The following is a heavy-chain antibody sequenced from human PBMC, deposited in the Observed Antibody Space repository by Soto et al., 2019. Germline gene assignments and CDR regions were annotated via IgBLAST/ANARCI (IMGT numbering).Heavy chain of an antibody. D-gene: IGHD3-16*02. V-gene: IGHV6-1*01. CDR1: GDSVSNNSAA. J-gene: IGHJ6*02. Sequence: PSQTLSLTCAISGDSVSNNSAAWNWIRQSPSRGLEWLGRTYYRSKWYNDYAVSMKSRIIINPDTSKNQFTLQLNSLTPADTAVYFCARDNQGYLSNGMDVWGQGTTVTVSS. CDR3: ARDNQGYLSNGMDV. CDR2: TYYRSKWYN.